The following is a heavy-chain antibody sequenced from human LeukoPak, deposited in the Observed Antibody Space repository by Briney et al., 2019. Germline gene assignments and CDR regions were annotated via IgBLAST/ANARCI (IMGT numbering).Heavy chain of an antibody. CDR2: ISVFNSDT. CDR1: GYRFSRYV. Sequence: VASVKVSCKASGYRFSRYVISWVRQAPGQGPEWMGWISVFNSDTKYPQKLKGRVSVTADTSTDTAYLELRSLKSDDTGVYYCARAHGYYYYMDVWGKGTTVTVSS. V-gene: IGHV1-18*01. J-gene: IGHJ6*03. CDR3: ARAHGYYYYMDV.